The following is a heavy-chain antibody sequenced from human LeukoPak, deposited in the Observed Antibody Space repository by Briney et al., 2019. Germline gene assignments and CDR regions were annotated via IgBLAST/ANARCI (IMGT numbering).Heavy chain of an antibody. V-gene: IGHV4-4*07. CDR1: GGSISSYF. Sequence: SETLSLTCTVSGGSISSYFWTWIRRPAGKGLEWIGRIYTSGSTNYNPSLRSRVTISVDTSKNQFSLELTSVTAADTAVYYCARGVWSSGWSAYYFDYWGQGTLVTVSS. CDR2: IYTSGST. CDR3: ARGVWSSGWSAYYFDY. J-gene: IGHJ4*02. D-gene: IGHD6-19*01.